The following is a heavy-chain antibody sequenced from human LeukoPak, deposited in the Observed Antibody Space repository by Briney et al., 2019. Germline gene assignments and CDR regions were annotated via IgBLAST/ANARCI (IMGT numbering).Heavy chain of an antibody. J-gene: IGHJ4*02. V-gene: IGHV3-33*06. Sequence: GGSLRLSCAASGLTFSSYGMHWVRQAPGKGLEWVAVIWYDGSNKYYADSVKGRFTISRDNSKNTLYLQMNSLRAEDTAVYYCAKATAQLVYFDYWGQGTLVTVSS. CDR3: AKATAQLVYFDY. CDR2: IWYDGSNK. CDR1: GLTFSSYG. D-gene: IGHD6-6*01.